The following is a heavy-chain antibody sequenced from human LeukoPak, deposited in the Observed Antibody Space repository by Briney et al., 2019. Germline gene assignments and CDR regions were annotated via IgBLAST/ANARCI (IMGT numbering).Heavy chain of an antibody. CDR2: ISGDGGST. V-gene: IGHV3-43*02. CDR1: GFTFDDYA. J-gene: IGHJ5*02. D-gene: IGHD4-17*01. CDR3: AKADDYGDWGWFDP. Sequence: GGSLRLSCAASGFTFDDYAMHWVRQAPGKGLEWVSLISGDGGSTYYADSVKGRFTISRDYSKNSLYLQMNSLRTEDTALYYCAKADDYGDWGWFDPWGQGTLVTVSS.